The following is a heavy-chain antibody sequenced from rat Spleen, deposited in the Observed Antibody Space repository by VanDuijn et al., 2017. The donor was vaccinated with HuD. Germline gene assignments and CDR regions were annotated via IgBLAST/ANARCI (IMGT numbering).Heavy chain of an antibody. J-gene: IGHJ2*01. D-gene: IGHD1-12*02. CDR2: ITSTGGTT. V-gene: IGHV5-31*01. CDR1: GFTFNYYW. Sequence: EVQLLESGGGLVQPGRSLKLSCVASGFTFNYYWMTWIRQVPGRGLEWVASITSTGGTTYYPDSVKGRFTISRDNAKSTLYLQMNSLRSEDTATYYCARPPYDGTYYHYFDYWGQGVMVTVSS. CDR3: ARPPYDGTYYHYFDY.